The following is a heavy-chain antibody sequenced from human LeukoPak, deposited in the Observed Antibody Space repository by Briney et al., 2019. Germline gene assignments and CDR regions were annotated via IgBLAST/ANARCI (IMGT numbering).Heavy chain of an antibody. V-gene: IGHV1-69*13. CDR3: ARVRDEYSSSDAFDI. D-gene: IGHD6-6*01. CDR1: GGTFSSYA. Sequence: ASVKVYCKASGGTFSSYAISWVRQAPGQGLEWMGGIIPIFGTANYAQKFQGRVTITADESTSTAYMELSSLRSEDTAVYYCARVRDEYSSSDAFDIWGQGTMVTVSS. CDR2: IIPIFGTA. J-gene: IGHJ3*02.